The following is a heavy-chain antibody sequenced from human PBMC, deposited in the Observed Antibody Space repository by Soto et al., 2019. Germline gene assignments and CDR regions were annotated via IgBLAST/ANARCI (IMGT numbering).Heavy chain of an antibody. D-gene: IGHD2-15*01. J-gene: IGHJ4*02. CDR1: GGSISSYY. CDR3: ARVGSWERTGIDY. CDR2: IYYSGST. Sequence: QVQLQESGPGLVKPSETLSLTCTVSGGSISSYYWSWIRQPPGKGLEWIGYIYYSGSTNYNPSLKSRVTISVDTSKNQFSLKLSSVTAADTAVYYCARVGSWERTGIDYWGQGTLVTVSS. V-gene: IGHV4-59*01.